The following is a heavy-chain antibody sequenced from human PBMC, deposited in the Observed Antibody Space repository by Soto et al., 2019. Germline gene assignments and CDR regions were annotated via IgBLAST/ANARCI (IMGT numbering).Heavy chain of an antibody. Sequence: SETLSLTCTVSGGSISSYYWSWIRQPPGKGLEWIGYIYYSGSTNYNPSLKSRVTISVDTSKNQFSLKLSSVTAADTAVYYCARGNIVATMVGGAYYYMDVWGKGTTVTVSS. V-gene: IGHV4-59*01. J-gene: IGHJ6*03. CDR1: GGSISSYY. CDR2: IYYSGST. D-gene: IGHD5-12*01. CDR3: ARGNIVATMVGGAYYYMDV.